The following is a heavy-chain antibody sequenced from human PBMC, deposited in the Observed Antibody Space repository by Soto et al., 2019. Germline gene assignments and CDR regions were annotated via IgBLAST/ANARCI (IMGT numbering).Heavy chain of an antibody. CDR3: ARDSSSTIFGVVHYGMDV. J-gene: IGHJ6*02. CDR1: GYSFSTYS. Sequence: PGESLKISCKGSGYSFSTYSIGWVRQMPGKGLEWMGIIYPGDSDTRYSPSFQGQVTISADKSISTAYLQWSSLKASDTAMYYCARDSSSTIFGVVHYGMDVWGQGTTVTVSS. CDR2: IYPGDSDT. D-gene: IGHD3-3*01. V-gene: IGHV5-51*01.